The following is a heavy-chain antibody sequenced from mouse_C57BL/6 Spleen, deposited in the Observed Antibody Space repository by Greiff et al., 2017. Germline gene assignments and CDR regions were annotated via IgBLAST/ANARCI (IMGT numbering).Heavy chain of an antibody. Sequence: VKLQESGPGLVAPSQSLSITCTVSGFSLTSYAISWVRQPPGKGLEWLGVIWTGGGTNYNSALKSRLSISKDNAKSHVFLKMNSLQTDDTARYYCARNDYYGSRLAYWGQGTLVTVSA. D-gene: IGHD1-1*01. CDR2: IWTGGGT. V-gene: IGHV2-9-1*01. J-gene: IGHJ3*01. CDR1: GFSLTSYA. CDR3: ARNDYYGSRLAY.